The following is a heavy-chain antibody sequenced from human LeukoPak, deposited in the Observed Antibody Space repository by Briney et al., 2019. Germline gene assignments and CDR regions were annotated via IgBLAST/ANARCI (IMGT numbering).Heavy chain of an antibody. Sequence: GGSLRLSCVASGFTVSTNYMSWVRQAPGEGLEWVSVFYSGGNTYYADSVKGRFTISRDTSKNTLYLQMDSLRAEDTAVYYCARGGGAYCGDDCRRTFDYWGQGTLVTVSS. CDR2: FYSGGNT. CDR1: GFTVSTNY. D-gene: IGHD2-21*02. J-gene: IGHJ4*02. V-gene: IGHV3-53*01. CDR3: ARGGGAYCGDDCRRTFDY.